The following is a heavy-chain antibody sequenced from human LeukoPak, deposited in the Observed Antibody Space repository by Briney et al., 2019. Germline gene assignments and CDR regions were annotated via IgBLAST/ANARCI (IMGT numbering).Heavy chain of an antibody. CDR3: ARALHYSGGSGWSIYYFYAMDV. V-gene: IGHV4-59*01. CDR2: IYNSGST. D-gene: IGHD6-19*01. J-gene: IGHJ6*02. Sequence: SETLSLTCAVSGGSISSSYWSWVRQPPGTGLEWVGYIYNSGSTNYNPSLKTRVTISLDTPKSQFSLKLSSVTAADTAVYYCARALHYSGGSGWSIYYFYAMDVWGQGTTVTVSS. CDR1: GGSISSSY.